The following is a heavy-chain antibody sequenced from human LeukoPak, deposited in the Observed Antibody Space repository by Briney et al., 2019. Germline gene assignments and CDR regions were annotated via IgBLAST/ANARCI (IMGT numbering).Heavy chain of an antibody. D-gene: IGHD3-22*01. V-gene: IGHV1-8*03. Sequence: ASVKVSCKASGYTFTSYDINWVRQATGQGLGWMGWMNPNSGNTGYAQKFQGRVTITRNTSISTACMELSSLRSEDTAVYYCARGLMMPRWKITMIVVATRYYFDYWGQGTLVTVSS. CDR3: ARGLMMPRWKITMIVVATRYYFDY. CDR2: MNPNSGNT. J-gene: IGHJ4*02. CDR1: GYTFTSYD.